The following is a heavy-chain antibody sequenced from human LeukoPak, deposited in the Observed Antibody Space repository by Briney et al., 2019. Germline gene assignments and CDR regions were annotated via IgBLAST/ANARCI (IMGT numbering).Heavy chain of an antibody. J-gene: IGHJ6*03. CDR2: IDDVGSGT. CDR1: GFTLSSNW. D-gene: IGHD2-2*01. Sequence: GGSLRLSCAVSGFTLSSNWMHWVRQVPGKGLVWVSRIDDVGSGTSYADSVKGRFTISRDNSKNTLYLQMNSLRAEDTAVYYCARAPGGHCSSTSCFPYYYYYYMDVWGKGTTVTVSS. CDR3: ARAPGGHCSSTSCFPYYYYYYMDV. V-gene: IGHV3-74*01.